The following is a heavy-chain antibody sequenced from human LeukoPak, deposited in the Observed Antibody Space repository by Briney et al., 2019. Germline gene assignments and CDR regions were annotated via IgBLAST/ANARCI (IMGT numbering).Heavy chain of an antibody. CDR2: IYYSGST. CDR3: ARDWTQYYYDSSGYYVGY. D-gene: IGHD3-22*01. Sequence: PSETLSLTCTVSGGSISSSSYYWGWIRQPPGKGLEWIGSIYYSGSTYYDPSLKSRVTISVDTSKNQFSLKLSSVTAADTAVYYCARDWTQYYYDSSGYYVGYWGQGTLVTVSS. CDR1: GGSISSSSYY. V-gene: IGHV4-39*07. J-gene: IGHJ4*02.